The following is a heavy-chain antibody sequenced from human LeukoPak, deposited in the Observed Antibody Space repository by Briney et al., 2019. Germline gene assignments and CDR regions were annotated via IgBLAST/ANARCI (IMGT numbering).Heavy chain of an antibody. V-gene: IGHV4-39*07. D-gene: IGHD5-12*01. Sequence: TSETLSLTCTVSCGSISSSSYYWGWIRQPPGKGLEWIGSIYYSGSTNYNPSLKSRVTISVDTSKNQFSLRLSSVTAADTAVYYCARDGYSGNDGLWGQGTLVTVSS. CDR3: ARDGYSGNDGL. CDR1: CGSISSSSYY. CDR2: IYYSGST. J-gene: IGHJ4*02.